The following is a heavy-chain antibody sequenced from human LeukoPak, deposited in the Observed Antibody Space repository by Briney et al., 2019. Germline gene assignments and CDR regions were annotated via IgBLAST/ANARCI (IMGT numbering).Heavy chain of an antibody. CDR1: GYTFTEYY. V-gene: IGHV1-2*02. Sequence: ASVKVSCKASGYTFTEYYMHWVRQAPGQGLEWMGWINPNSGGTNYAQKFQGRVTMTRDTSISTAYMELSRLRSDDTAVYYCRGGTGYYYYGMDVWGQGTTVTVSS. J-gene: IGHJ6*02. CDR2: INPNSGGT. D-gene: IGHD1-14*01. CDR3: RGGTGYYYYGMDV.